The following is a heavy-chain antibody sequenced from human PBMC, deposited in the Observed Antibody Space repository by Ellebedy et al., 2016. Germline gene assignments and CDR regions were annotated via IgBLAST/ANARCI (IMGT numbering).Heavy chain of an antibody. J-gene: IGHJ3*01. D-gene: IGHD2-2*01. CDR1: GGSINTANYY. Sequence: SETLSLTXAVSGGSINTANYYWGWIRQPPGKGLEWIGNLCYSGSTCQNTSLTGRVNISVDTSKNRISLKLTSVTVADTAVYYCARRVVYCSSPGCYLYAGDLWGQGTKVTVSS. CDR2: LCYSGST. CDR3: ARRVVYCSSPGCYLYAGDL. V-gene: IGHV4-39*01.